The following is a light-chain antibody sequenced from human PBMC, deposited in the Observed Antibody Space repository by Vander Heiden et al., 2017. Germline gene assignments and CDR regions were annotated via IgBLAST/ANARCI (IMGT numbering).Light chain of an antibody. CDR2: AAS. Sequence: AIRMTQSPSSFSASSGARVTTTCRPSQGISSYLVWYQQKPGKAPKLLIYAASTLQRGVPTRFGGSGSGTDFTLTISCLQSEDFATYCCQRYYSTGTFGQGTKVEIK. CDR1: QGISSY. V-gene: IGKV1-8*01. CDR3: QRYYSTGT. J-gene: IGKJ1*01.